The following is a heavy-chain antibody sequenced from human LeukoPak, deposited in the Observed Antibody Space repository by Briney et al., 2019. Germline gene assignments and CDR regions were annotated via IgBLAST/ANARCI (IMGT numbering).Heavy chain of an antibody. D-gene: IGHD5-12*01. CDR2: IKQDGSEK. CDR3: ARKYSGYVSPFDY. V-gene: IGHV3-7*01. Sequence: PGGSLRLSCAASGFTFSSYWMSWVRQAPGKGLEWVANIKQDGSEKYYVDSVKGRFTISRDNAKNSLYLQMNSLRAEDTAVYYCARKYSGYVSPFDYWGQGTLVTVSS. CDR1: GFTFSSYW. J-gene: IGHJ4*02.